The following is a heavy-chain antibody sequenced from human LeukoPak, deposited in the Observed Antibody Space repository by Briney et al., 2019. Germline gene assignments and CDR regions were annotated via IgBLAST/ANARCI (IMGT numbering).Heavy chain of an antibody. J-gene: IGHJ4*02. CDR3: ARPRAFSYGQMYYFDY. Sequence: ASVTVSCKVSGYTLTELSMHWVRQAPGQGLEWMGWIDPNTGGTNFAQKFQGRVTMTRDTSITTAYMELSRLRFDDTAVYYCARPRAFSYGQMYYFDYWGQGTLVTVSS. CDR1: GYTLTELS. V-gene: IGHV1-2*02. D-gene: IGHD5-18*01. CDR2: IDPNTGGT.